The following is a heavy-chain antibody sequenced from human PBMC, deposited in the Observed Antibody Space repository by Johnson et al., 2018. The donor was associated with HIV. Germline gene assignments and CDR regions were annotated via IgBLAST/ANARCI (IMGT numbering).Heavy chain of an antibody. V-gene: IGHV3-66*01. D-gene: IGHD6-6*01. CDR2: IYSGGST. J-gene: IGHJ3*02. Sequence: VQLVESGGGLVQPGGSLRLSCAASGFTVSTNYMSWVRQAPGKGLEWVSVIYSGGSTYYADSVKGRFTISRDNSKNTLYLHMNSLRAEDTAVYYCARDFSSSSNAFDIWGQGTMVTVSS. CDR1: GFTVSTNY. CDR3: ARDFSSSSNAFDI.